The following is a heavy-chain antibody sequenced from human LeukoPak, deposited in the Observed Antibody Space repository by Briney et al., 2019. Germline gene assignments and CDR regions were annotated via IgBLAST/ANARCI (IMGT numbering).Heavy chain of an antibody. Sequence: SLRLSCAASGFHFDAYAMHWVRQAPGKGLEWVSGISWYSGKMAYADSVKGRFTIYRDNAENSLYLQMTSLRPEDLALYYCARSADFWSGLDFWGQGTLVTVSS. J-gene: IGHJ4*02. CDR1: GFHFDAYA. V-gene: IGHV3-9*03. D-gene: IGHD3-3*01. CDR2: ISWYSGKM. CDR3: ARSADFWSGLDF.